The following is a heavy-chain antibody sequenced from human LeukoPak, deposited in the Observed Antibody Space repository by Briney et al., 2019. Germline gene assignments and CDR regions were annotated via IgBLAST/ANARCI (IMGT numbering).Heavy chain of an antibody. CDR2: ITWNSGTI. Sequence: QTGGSLRLSCAASGFTFDDYAMHWVRQAPGKGLEWVSGITWNSGTIDYADSVRGRFTISRDNAKNSLYLQMNSLRAEDTALYYCAKGIAAPKYIFDCWGQGTLVTVSS. J-gene: IGHJ4*02. CDR1: GFTFDDYA. V-gene: IGHV3-9*01. D-gene: IGHD6-13*01. CDR3: AKGIAAPKYIFDC.